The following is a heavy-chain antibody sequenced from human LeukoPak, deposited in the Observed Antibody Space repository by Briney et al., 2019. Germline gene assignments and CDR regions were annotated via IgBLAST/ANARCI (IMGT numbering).Heavy chain of an antibody. V-gene: IGHV1-2*02. Sequence: GASVKVSCKTIGGRFKSYGFSWVRQAPGQGLEWIGWINTISGGTNYAQKFQGGVTMTRDTSISTAYMELSRLTSDDTAVYYCARGREVAGTVGYWGQGTLVTVSS. CDR3: ARGREVAGTVGY. J-gene: IGHJ4*02. D-gene: IGHD6-19*01. CDR1: GGRFKSYG. CDR2: INTISGGT.